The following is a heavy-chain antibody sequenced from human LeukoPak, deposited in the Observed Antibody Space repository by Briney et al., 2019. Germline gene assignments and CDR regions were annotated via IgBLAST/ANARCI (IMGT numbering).Heavy chain of an antibody. Sequence: GGSLRLSCAASGFTFSSYAMSWVRQAPGKGLEWVSAISGRAGSTDYADSVKGRFTISRDNSKNTLYLQMNSVRAEDTAVYYCAKGGAARFDYWGQGTLVTVSS. CDR3: AKGGAARFDY. CDR1: GFTFSSYA. V-gene: IGHV3-23*01. CDR2: ISGRAGST. J-gene: IGHJ4*02. D-gene: IGHD5-18*01.